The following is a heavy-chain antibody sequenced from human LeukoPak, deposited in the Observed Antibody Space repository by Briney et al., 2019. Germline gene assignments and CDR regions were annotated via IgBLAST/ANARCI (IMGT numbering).Heavy chain of an antibody. CDR3: ARVNTIFGVWGPFDY. CDR2: IIPIFGTA. CDR1: GGTFSSYA. Sequence: SVKVSCKASGGTFSSYAISWVRQAPGQGLEWMGGIIPIFGTANYEQKFQGRVTITTDESTSTAYMELSSLRSEDTAVYYCARVNTIFGVWGPFDYWGQGTLVTVSS. J-gene: IGHJ4*02. V-gene: IGHV1-69*05. D-gene: IGHD3-3*01.